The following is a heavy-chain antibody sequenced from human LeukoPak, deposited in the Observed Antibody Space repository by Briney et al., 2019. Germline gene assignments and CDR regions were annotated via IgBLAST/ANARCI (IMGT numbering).Heavy chain of an antibody. D-gene: IGHD3-10*01. CDR1: GFTFSDHY. CDR3: ASLYGSGKRWVDP. J-gene: IGHJ5*02. Sequence: PGGSLRLSCAASGFTFSDHYMDWVRQAPGEGLEWVGRTRNKANSYTTEYAASVKGRFTISRDDSKNSLYLQMNSLKTEDTAVYYCASLYGSGKRWVDPWGQGTLVTVSS. V-gene: IGHV3-72*01. CDR2: TRNKANSYTT.